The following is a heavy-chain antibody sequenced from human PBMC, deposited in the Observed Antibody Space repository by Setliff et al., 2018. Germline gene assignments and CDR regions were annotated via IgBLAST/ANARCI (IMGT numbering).Heavy chain of an antibody. D-gene: IGHD3-16*01. V-gene: IGHV1-2*04. CDR3: ARSDHLVVDGFDV. CDR1: GYAFTDNY. J-gene: IGHJ3*01. CDR2: INPKTGGT. Sequence: GASVKVSCKTSGYAFTDNYIHWVRQAPGQGLEWMGWINPKTGGTNLAQTFQGWVSMTRDTSITTAYMELSRLTSDDMAVYFCARSDHLVVDGFDVWGQGTMVTVSS.